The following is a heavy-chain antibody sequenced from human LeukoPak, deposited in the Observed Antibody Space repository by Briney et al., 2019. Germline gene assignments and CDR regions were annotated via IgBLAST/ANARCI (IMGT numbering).Heavy chain of an antibody. CDR2: INPNSGGT. V-gene: IGHV1-2*02. J-gene: IGHJ4*02. D-gene: IGHD6-19*01. CDR1: GYTFTGYY. CDR3: ERVGVTAVAGIHY. Sequence: ASVKVSCKASGYTFTGYYMHWVRQAPGPGLEWMGWINPNSGGTNYEQKFQGRVTMTRDTSISTAYMELSRLRSDDTAVYYCERVGVTAVAGIHYWGQGTLVTVSS.